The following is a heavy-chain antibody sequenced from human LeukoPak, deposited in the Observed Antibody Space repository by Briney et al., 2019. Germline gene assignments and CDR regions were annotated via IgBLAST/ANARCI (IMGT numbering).Heavy chain of an antibody. CDR2: INAGNGNT. CDR1: GYTFTSYA. Sequence: GASVKVSCKASGYTFTSYAMHWVRQAPGQRLEWMGWINAGNGNTKYSQKFQGRVTITRDTSASTAYMELSSLRSEDTAVYYCARAPTLWFGEPPFYYDAFDIWGQGTMVTVSS. D-gene: IGHD3-10*01. CDR3: ARAPTLWFGEPPFYYDAFDI. V-gene: IGHV1-3*01. J-gene: IGHJ3*02.